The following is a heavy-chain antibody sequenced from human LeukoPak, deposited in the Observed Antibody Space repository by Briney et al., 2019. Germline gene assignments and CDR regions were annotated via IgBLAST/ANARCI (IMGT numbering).Heavy chain of an antibody. D-gene: IGHD3-22*01. CDR2: IKSKTDGGTT. Sequence: PGGSLRLSCAASGFTFSNAWMSWVRQAPGKGLEWVGRIKSKTDGGTTDYAAPVKGRFTISRDDSKNTLYLQMNNLKTEDTAVYYCTTEKVVITTIDDYWGQGTLVTVSS. CDR3: TTEKVVITTIDDY. J-gene: IGHJ4*02. CDR1: GFTFSNAW. V-gene: IGHV3-15*01.